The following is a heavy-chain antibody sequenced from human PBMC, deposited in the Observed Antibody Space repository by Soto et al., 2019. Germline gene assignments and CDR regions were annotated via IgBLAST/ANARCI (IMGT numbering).Heavy chain of an antibody. CDR3: ARRHMEPPVPLDYGMDV. Sequence: VESGGGVVQSGRSLTLSCASSGFTLNLYGVHWVRQTPGKGLEWVALLWYDGIRQDYAESVRGRFTVSRDSSTNTVSLRMNSLRVDDTAVYFCARRHMEPPVPLDYGMDVWGQGTTVTVSS. CDR1: GFTLNLYG. J-gene: IGHJ6*02. D-gene: IGHD1-1*01. V-gene: IGHV3-33*01. CDR2: LWYDGIRQ.